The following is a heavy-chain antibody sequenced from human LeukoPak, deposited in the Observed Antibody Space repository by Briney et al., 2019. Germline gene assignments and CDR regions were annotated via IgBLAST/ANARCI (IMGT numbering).Heavy chain of an antibody. Sequence: PSETLSLTCTVSGGSISSSSYYWSWIRQPPGKGLEWIGYIYYSGSTNYNPSLKSRVTISVDTSKNQFSLKLSSVTAADTAVYYCARDSSGWSGFDYWGQGTLVTVSS. CDR2: IYYSGST. D-gene: IGHD6-19*01. CDR3: ARDSSGWSGFDY. J-gene: IGHJ4*02. CDR1: GGSISSSSYY. V-gene: IGHV4-61*01.